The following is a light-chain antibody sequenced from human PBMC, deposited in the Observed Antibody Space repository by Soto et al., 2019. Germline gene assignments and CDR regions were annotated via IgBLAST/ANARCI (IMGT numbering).Light chain of an antibody. J-gene: IGKJ1*01. Sequence: IVMTQSPDILAVSPGXTVTLSCRASQSLSDNLAWYQQKPGQTPRLLIFRASSRASGVPARFSGGGSGTEFTLTICTLQSEDFAVYYCQQYGNWPPWTFGPGTKVDIK. CDR1: QSLSDN. V-gene: IGKV3-15*01. CDR2: RAS. CDR3: QQYGNWPPWT.